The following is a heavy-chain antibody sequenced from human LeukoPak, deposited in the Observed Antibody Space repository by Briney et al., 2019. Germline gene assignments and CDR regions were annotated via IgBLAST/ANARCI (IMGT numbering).Heavy chain of an antibody. CDR3: ARDSGYSYALDY. Sequence: SETLSLTCTVSGGSISSYYWSWIRQPPGKGLEGIGYIYYSGSTNYNPSLKSRVTISVDTSKNQFSLTLSPVTAADTAVYYCARDSGYSYALDYWGQGTLVTVSS. D-gene: IGHD5-18*01. J-gene: IGHJ4*02. V-gene: IGHV4-59*01. CDR2: IYYSGST. CDR1: GGSISSYY.